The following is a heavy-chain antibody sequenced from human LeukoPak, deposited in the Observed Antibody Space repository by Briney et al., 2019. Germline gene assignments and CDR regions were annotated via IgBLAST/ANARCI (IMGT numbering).Heavy chain of an antibody. Sequence: SQTLSLTCTVSGGSISSGGYCWSWIRQHPGKGLEWIGYIYYSGSTYYNPSLKSRVTISVDTSKNQFSLKLSSVTAADTAVYYCARDHGTTPLDYWGQGTLVTVSS. J-gene: IGHJ4*02. V-gene: IGHV4-31*03. D-gene: IGHD4-11*01. CDR1: GGSISSGGYC. CDR2: IYYSGST. CDR3: ARDHGTTPLDY.